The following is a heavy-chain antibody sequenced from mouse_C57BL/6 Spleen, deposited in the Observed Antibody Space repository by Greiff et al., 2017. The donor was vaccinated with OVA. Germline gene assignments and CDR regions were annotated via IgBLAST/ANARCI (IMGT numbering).Heavy chain of an antibody. Sequence: EVQLQQSGPELVKPGASVKISCKASGYSFTGYYMNWVKQSPEKSLEWIGEINPSTGGTTYNQKFKAKATLTVDKSSSTAYMQLKSLTSEDSAVYYCARPASDSMAMDYWGQGTSVTVSS. V-gene: IGHV1-42*01. D-gene: IGHD6-1*01. CDR3: ARPASDSMAMDY. J-gene: IGHJ4*01. CDR2: INPSTGGT. CDR1: GYSFTGYY.